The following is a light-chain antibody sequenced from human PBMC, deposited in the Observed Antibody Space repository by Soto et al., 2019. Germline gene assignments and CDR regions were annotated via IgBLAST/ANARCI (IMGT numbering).Light chain of an antibody. CDR2: DAS. J-gene: IGKJ1*01. V-gene: IGKV1-5*01. CDR3: LPSNLYST. Sequence: DIPMSKSPSTLSASVGDIVTITCRASQSISSWLAWYQQKPGKAPNLLIYDASSLESGVPSRFSGSGSGTEFTLTISSLQPDDIATYYCLPSNLYSTFAQGTKVDIK. CDR1: QSISSW.